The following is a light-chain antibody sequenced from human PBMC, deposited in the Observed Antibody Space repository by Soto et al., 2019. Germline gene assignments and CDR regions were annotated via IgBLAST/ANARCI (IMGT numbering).Light chain of an antibody. J-gene: IGLJ2*01. Sequence: QSALTQPRSVSGSPGQSVTISCSGTTSDVGNYNYVSWYQQHPGKAPKLIIYDVTKRPSGVPDRFSGSKSGNTASLIISGLQTEDEAHYYCCSSASSYTSAVFGGGTKVTVL. V-gene: IGLV2-11*01. CDR2: DVT. CDR3: CSSASSYTSAV. CDR1: TSDVGNYNY.